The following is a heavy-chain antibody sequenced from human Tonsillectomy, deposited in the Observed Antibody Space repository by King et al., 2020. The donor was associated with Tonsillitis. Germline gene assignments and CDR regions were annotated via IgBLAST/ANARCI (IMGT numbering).Heavy chain of an antibody. CDR3: ASDDYRGNSD. V-gene: IGHV1-69*09. CDR1: GGTFSSDA. CDR2: IIPILGIT. J-gene: IGHJ4*02. D-gene: IGHD4-23*01. Sequence: QLVQSGTEVKKPGSSVKVSCKASGGTFSSDAINWVRQAPGQGLKWMGRIIPILGITNYAQEFQGRVTITADRSTSTAYMELISLRSDDTAVYYCASDDYRGNSDWGQGTLVTVSS.